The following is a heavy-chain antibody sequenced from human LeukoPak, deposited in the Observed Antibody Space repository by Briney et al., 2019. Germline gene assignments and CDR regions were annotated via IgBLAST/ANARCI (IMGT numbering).Heavy chain of an antibody. D-gene: IGHD3-10*01. CDR3: ARDHRSSGSYNHPSQNYSYGMDV. J-gene: IGHJ6*04. CDR2: INPSGGSS. V-gene: IGHV1-46*01. Sequence: ASVKVSCKASGYTFTSYYMRWVRQAPGQGLEWMGIINPSGGSSSYAQKFQGRVTLTRDTSTSTVYMELSSLRSEDKAVYYCARDHRSSGSYNHPSQNYSYGMDVWGKGTTVTVSS. CDR1: GYTFTSYY.